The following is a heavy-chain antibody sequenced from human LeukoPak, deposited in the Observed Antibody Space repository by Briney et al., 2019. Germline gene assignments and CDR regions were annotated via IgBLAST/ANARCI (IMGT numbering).Heavy chain of an antibody. Sequence: PGGSLRLSCAASGFTFTIFGLNWVRQAPGKGPEWASYIDARSGITYYADSVQGRFTISRDNAQESVFLQMNSLRADDTAVYYCARTYDFGRGPPGDAFDNWGPGTLVTVSS. D-gene: IGHD3-3*01. J-gene: IGHJ3*02. CDR3: ARTYDFGRGPPGDAFDN. CDR1: GFTFTIFG. CDR2: IDARSGIT. V-gene: IGHV3-48*01.